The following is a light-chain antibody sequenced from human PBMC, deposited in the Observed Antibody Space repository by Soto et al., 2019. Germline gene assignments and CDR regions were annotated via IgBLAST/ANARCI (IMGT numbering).Light chain of an antibody. V-gene: IGLV2-14*01. CDR2: DVS. Sequence: QSALTQPASVSGSPGQSIAISCTGTSSDVGGYSYVSWYQQQPVKAPKLVISDVSNRPSGVSDRFSGSKSGNTASLTISGLQTEDEADYYCASYTTSSTYVFGTGTQLTVL. CDR3: ASYTTSSTYV. CDR1: SSDVGGYSY. J-gene: IGLJ1*01.